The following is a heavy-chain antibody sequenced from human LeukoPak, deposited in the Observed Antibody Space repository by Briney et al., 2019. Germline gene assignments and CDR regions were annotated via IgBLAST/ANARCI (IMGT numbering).Heavy chain of an antibody. CDR3: ARAESMVRGVSYYYYYYMDV. V-gene: IGHV4-59*01. CDR1: GGSISSYY. CDR2: IYYSGGT. D-gene: IGHD3-10*01. Sequence: SETLSLTCIVSGGSISSYYWSWIRQPPGKGLEWIGYIYYSGGTNYNPSVRSRVTISVDTSKNQFSLQLSSVTAADTAVYYCARAESMVRGVSYYYYYYMDVWGKGTTVTVSS. J-gene: IGHJ6*03.